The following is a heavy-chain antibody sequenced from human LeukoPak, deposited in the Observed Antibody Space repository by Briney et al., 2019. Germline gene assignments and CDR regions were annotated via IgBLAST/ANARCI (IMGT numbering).Heavy chain of an antibody. CDR3: AKDLGGIAAAAPSDWFDP. CDR2: ISYDGSNK. J-gene: IGHJ5*02. CDR1: GFILSSYG. V-gene: IGHV3-30*18. D-gene: IGHD6-13*01. Sequence: PGGSLRLSCAASGFILSSYGMHWVRQAPGKGLEWVAVISYDGSNKYYADSVKGRFTISRDNSKNTLYLQMNSLRAEDTAVYYCAKDLGGIAAAAPSDWFDPWGQGTLVTVSS.